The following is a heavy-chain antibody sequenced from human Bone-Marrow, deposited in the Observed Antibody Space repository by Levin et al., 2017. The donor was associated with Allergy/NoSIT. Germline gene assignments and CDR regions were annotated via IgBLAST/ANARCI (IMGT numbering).Heavy chain of an antibody. CDR2: ISSDGINK. J-gene: IGHJ6*02. CDR3: VRDRREYFHGGTCSATFAV. D-gene: IGHD2-15*01. V-gene: IGHV3-30*09. Sequence: GGSLRLSCAASGFTFNTYSMHWVRQAPGKGLEWVAIISSDGINKYYADSAKGRFAISRDDSKSTLYLQMHSLRPEDTAVYYCVRDRREYFHGGTCSATFAVWGQGAMVTVSS. CDR1: GFTFNTYS.